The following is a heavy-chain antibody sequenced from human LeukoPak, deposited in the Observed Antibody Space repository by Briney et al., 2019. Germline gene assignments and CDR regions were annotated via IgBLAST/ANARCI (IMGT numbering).Heavy chain of an antibody. Sequence: PGRSLRLSCTTSGFIFGDYVMNWVRQAPGKGLEWVGLIRSKAYGGTTDYAASVKGRFNIPRDDSKSIAYLQMNSLKTEDTAVYYCTRIVSGGNSGDWGQGTLVTVSS. CDR3: TRIVSGGNSGD. V-gene: IGHV3-49*04. CDR2: IRSKAYGGTT. CDR1: GFIFGDYV. D-gene: IGHD4-23*01. J-gene: IGHJ4*02.